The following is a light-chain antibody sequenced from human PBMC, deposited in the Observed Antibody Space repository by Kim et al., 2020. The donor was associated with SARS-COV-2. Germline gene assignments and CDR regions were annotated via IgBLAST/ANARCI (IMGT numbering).Light chain of an antibody. CDR1: SSNIGNNY. J-gene: IGLJ1*01. V-gene: IGLV1-51*01. CDR2: DNN. Sequence: VLTQPPSVSAAPGQKVTISCSGSSSNIGNNYVSWYQQLPGTAPKLLIYDNNKRPSGIPDRFSGSKSGTSATLGITGLQTGDEADYYCGTWDSSLSAYVFGTGTKVTVL. CDR3: GTWDSSLSAYV.